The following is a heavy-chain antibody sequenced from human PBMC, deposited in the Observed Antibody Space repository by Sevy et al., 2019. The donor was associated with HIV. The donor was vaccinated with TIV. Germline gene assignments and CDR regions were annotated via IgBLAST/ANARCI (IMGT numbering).Heavy chain of an antibody. CDR2: ISYDGNNQ. CDR1: GLAFSSYA. V-gene: IGHV3-30*04. J-gene: IGHJ3*02. CDR3: ARFPPERAFDI. Sequence: GGYLRLSCAASGLAFSSYAMHWVRQAPDKGLEWVAVISYDGNNQAYADSVKGRFTISRDNSKNTLSLQMNSLRVEDTAVYYCARFPPERAFDIWGQGTMVTVSS.